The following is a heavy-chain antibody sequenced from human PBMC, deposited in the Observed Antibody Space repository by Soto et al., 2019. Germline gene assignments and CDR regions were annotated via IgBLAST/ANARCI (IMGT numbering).Heavy chain of an antibody. CDR1: GGSINSNNYY. J-gene: IGHJ4*02. V-gene: IGHV4-39*01. CDR3: AKVVVAATRHTDFDS. Sequence: SETLSLTCTVSGGSINSNNYYWAWIRQPPGKGLAWIASIYCDGSTYYNPSLKSRVPISIDTSKNQLSPTLRSVTAADTAIYYCAKVVVAATRHTDFDSWGQGTVVTVSS. D-gene: IGHD2-15*01. CDR2: IYCDGST.